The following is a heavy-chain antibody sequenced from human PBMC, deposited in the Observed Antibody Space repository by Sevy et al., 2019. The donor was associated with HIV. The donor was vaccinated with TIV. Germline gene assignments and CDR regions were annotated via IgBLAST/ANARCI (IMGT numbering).Heavy chain of an antibody. Sequence: ASVKVSCKASGYTFTSYYMHWVRQAPGQGLEWMGIINPSGGSTSYAQKFQGRVTMTRDTSTSTVYMELSGLRSEDTAVYYCAREGRYCSSTSCPEGYYYYGMDVWGQGTTVPVSS. CDR3: AREGRYCSSTSCPEGYYYYGMDV. CDR2: INPSGGST. V-gene: IGHV1-46*01. D-gene: IGHD2-2*01. J-gene: IGHJ6*02. CDR1: GYTFTSYY.